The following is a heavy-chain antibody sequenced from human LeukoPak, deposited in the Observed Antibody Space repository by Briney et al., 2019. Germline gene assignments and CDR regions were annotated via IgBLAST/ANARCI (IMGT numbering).Heavy chain of an antibody. Sequence: GGSLRLSCAASGFTVGSNYMSWVRQAPGKGLEWVSVIYSGGSTYYADSVKGRFTISRDNSKNTLYLQMNSLRAEDTAVYYCARDRQDYYYYYMDVWGKGTTVTVSS. V-gene: IGHV3-66*02. CDR3: ARDRQDYYYYYMDV. CDR1: GFTVGSNY. CDR2: IYSGGST. J-gene: IGHJ6*03.